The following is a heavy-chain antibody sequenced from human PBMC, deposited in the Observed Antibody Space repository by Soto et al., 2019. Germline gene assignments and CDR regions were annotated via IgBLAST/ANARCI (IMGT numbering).Heavy chain of an antibody. D-gene: IGHD1-1*01. CDR2: ISAYNGNT. J-gene: IGHJ6*02. Sequence: ASVKVSCKGSGYPFTSYGISWVRQAPGQGLEWMGWISAYNGNTNYAQKLQGRVTMTTDTSTSTAYMELRSLTSDDTAIYYCAKNGQLPYYYSGMDVWGQGTTVTVSS. CDR1: GYPFTSYG. V-gene: IGHV1-18*01. CDR3: AKNGQLPYYYSGMDV.